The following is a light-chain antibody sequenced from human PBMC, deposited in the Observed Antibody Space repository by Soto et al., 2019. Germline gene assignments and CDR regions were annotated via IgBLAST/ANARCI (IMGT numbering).Light chain of an antibody. V-gene: IGKV1D-12*01. CDR1: QDIGSW. CDR2: TAS. J-gene: IGKJ4*01. CDR3: QQASSFPLT. Sequence: DIQMTQSPSSVSASVGDRVTITCRASQDIGSWLAWYQQKPGKAPKLLIYTASTLQSGVPSRFRGSGSGTDFTLTINSLQPEDFATYYCQQASSFPLTFGGGXXVENK.